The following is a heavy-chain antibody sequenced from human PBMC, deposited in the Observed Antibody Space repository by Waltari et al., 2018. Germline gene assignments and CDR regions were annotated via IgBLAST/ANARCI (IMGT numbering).Heavy chain of an antibody. CDR1: GYTFTSYD. Sequence: QVQPVQSGAEVKKPGASVKVSCTASGYTFTSYDINWVRQAKGDGQECVGWMNPNSGNTGYAQKFQGRVTMTRNTSIRTAYMELSSLRSEDTAVYYCARGTYYDFWSGSYPYYYYYMDVWGKGTTVTVSS. J-gene: IGHJ6*03. CDR2: MNPNSGNT. D-gene: IGHD3-3*01. V-gene: IGHV1-8*01. CDR3: ARGTYYDFWSGSYPYYYYYMDV.